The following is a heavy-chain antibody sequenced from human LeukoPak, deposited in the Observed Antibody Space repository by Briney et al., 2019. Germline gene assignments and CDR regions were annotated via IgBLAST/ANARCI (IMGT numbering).Heavy chain of an antibody. V-gene: IGHV1-2*06. Sequence: GASVKVSCRASGYTFTGYHMHWVRQAPGQGLEWMGRINPNSGDTNYAQNFQGRVTMTRDTSINTAYMELSRLRSDDTAVYYCASQDYGDYGENYWGQGTLVTVSS. D-gene: IGHD4-17*01. CDR3: ASQDYGDYGENY. CDR2: INPNSGDT. J-gene: IGHJ4*02. CDR1: GYTFTGYH.